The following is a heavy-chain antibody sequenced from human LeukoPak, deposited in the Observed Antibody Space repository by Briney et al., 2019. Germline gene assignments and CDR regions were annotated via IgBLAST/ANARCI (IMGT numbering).Heavy chain of an antibody. CDR1: GGSFSGYY. CDR3: ARGLPAMYTYDFWSGPPDV. D-gene: IGHD3-3*01. Sequence: SETLSLTCAVYGGSFSGYYWNWLRQPPGKGREWIGESNHSGSTNYNPSLKSRVTISVDTSKNQFSLKLSSVTAADTAVSYCARGLPAMYTYDFWSGPPDVWGKGTTVTVSS. CDR2: SNHSGST. V-gene: IGHV4-34*01. J-gene: IGHJ6*04.